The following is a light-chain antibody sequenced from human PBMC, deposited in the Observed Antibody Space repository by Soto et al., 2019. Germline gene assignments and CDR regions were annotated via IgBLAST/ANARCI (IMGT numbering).Light chain of an antibody. Sequence: DIQMTQSPSALSASIGDRVTITCRASQSISIWLAWYQQKPGKAPKLLIYAASNLQSGVPLRFSGSGSGTDFTLTISSLQPEDFATYYCQRANSFPITFGQGTRLEIK. CDR3: QRANSFPIT. V-gene: IGKV1-12*01. CDR2: AAS. CDR1: QSISIW. J-gene: IGKJ5*01.